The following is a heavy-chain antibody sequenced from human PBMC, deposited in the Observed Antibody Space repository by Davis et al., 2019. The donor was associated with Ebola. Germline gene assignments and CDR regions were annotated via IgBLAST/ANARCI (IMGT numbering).Heavy chain of an antibody. D-gene: IGHD4-11*01. J-gene: IGHJ6*02. Sequence: ASVKVSCKASGYTFTGYYMHWVRQAPGQGLEWMGWINPNSGGTNYAQKFQGWVTMTRDTSISTAYMELRSLRSDDTAVYYCARGGNSNPNYYYYGMDVWGQGTTVTVSS. CDR2: INPNSGGT. V-gene: IGHV1-2*04. CDR3: ARGGNSNPNYYYYGMDV. CDR1: GYTFTGYY.